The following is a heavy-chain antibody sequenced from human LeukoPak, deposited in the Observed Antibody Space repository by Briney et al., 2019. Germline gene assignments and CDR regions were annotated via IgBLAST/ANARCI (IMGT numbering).Heavy chain of an antibody. V-gene: IGHV3-48*01. J-gene: IGHJ4*02. CDR1: GFTFSSYS. D-gene: IGHD3-22*01. CDR3: AKESYDSSGLIDY. CDR2: ISSSSSTI. Sequence: GGSLRLSCAASGFTFSSYSMNWVRQAPGKGLEWVSYISSSSSTIYYADSVKGRFTISRDNSKNTLYLQMNSLRAEDTAVYYCAKESYDSSGLIDYWGQGTLVTVSS.